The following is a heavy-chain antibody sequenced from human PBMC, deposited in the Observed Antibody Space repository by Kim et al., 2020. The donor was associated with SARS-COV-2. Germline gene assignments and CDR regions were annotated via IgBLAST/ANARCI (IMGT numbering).Heavy chain of an antibody. D-gene: IGHD2-8*02. CDR2: TI. Sequence: TIFYADSVKGPFTLPRDNAKNSLHLQIDSLRAEDTAIYYCTRGTGFYFEYWGQGTLVTVSS. V-gene: IGHV3-11*04. CDR3: TRGTGFYFEY. J-gene: IGHJ4*02.